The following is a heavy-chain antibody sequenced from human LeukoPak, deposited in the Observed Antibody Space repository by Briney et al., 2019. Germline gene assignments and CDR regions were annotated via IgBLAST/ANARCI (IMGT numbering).Heavy chain of an antibody. CDR1: GYIFTSYA. CDR2: INAGNGNT. V-gene: IGHV1-3*01. J-gene: IGHJ4*02. CDR3: ARDTRDFDFASPPGIDY. Sequence: ASVKVSCKASGYIFTSYAMHWVRQAPGQRLEWMGWINAGNGNTKYSQKFQGRVTITRDTSASTAYMELRSRRSDDTAVYYCARDTRDFDFASPPGIDYWGQGTLVTVSS. D-gene: IGHD3/OR15-3a*01.